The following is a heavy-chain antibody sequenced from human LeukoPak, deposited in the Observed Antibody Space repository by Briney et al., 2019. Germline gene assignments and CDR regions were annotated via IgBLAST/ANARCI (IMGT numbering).Heavy chain of an antibody. J-gene: IGHJ6*02. Sequence: SVKVSCKASGGTFSSYAISWVRQAPGQGLEWMGRIIPIFGIANYAQKFQGRVTITADKSTSTAYMELSSLRSEGTAVYYCASSRRGVVVTAMDYYYGMDVWGQGTTVTVSS. CDR1: GGTFSSYA. D-gene: IGHD2-21*02. CDR2: IIPIFGIA. V-gene: IGHV1-69*04. CDR3: ASSRRGVVVTAMDYYYGMDV.